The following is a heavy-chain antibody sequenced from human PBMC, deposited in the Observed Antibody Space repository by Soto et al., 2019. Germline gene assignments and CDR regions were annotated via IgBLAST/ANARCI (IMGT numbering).Heavy chain of an antibody. V-gene: IGHV1-69*13. CDR3: ARGYSGYKLPFDY. J-gene: IGHJ4*02. CDR1: GGTFSSYA. D-gene: IGHD5-12*01. CDR2: IIPIFGTA. Sequence: ASVKVSCKASGGTFSSYAISWVRQAPGQGLEWMGGIIPIFGTANYAQKFQGRVTITADESTSTAYMELSSLRSEDTAVYYCARGYSGYKLPFDYWGQGTLVTVSS.